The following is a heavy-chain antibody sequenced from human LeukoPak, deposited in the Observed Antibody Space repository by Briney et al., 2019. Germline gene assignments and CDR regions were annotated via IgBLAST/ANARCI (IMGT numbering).Heavy chain of an antibody. Sequence: PGGSLRLSCAASGFTFSSYEMNWVGQAPGRGLEWVSYISSTGSSIYYADSVKGRFTISRENAKNSLYLQMNSLRAEDTAVYYCARQGGEMTTISNAFDIWGQGTLVTVSS. D-gene: IGHD5-24*01. V-gene: IGHV3-48*03. CDR1: GFTFSSYE. CDR3: ARQGGEMTTISNAFDI. CDR2: ISSTGSSI. J-gene: IGHJ3*02.